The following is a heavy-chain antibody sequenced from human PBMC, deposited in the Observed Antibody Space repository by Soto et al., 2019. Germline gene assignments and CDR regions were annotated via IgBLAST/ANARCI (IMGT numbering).Heavy chain of an antibody. J-gene: IGHJ6*02. CDR2: ISYDGTNK. CDR3: ARDVFSGYDNYYYGLDV. D-gene: IGHD5-12*01. Sequence: SGGSLRLSCAASGFTFTNYAVHWVRQAPGKGLEWVTIISYDGTNKYYADSVKGRFTISRDNSKNTLYLQMNSLRAEDTAVYYCARDVFSGYDNYYYGLDVWGQGTTVTVSS. V-gene: IGHV3-30-3*01. CDR1: GFTFTNYA.